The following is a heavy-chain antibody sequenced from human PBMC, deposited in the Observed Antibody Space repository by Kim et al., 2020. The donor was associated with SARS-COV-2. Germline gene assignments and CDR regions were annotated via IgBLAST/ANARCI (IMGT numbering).Heavy chain of an antibody. J-gene: IGHJ4*02. CDR2: INPNSGGT. Sequence: ASVKVSCKASGYTFTGYYMHWVRQAPGQGLEWMGWINPNSGGTYYAQKFQGRVTMTRDTSISTAYMALSRLRTDDTAVYYCATRGGNILTGYYLLDYWGQGTLVTVSS. CDR3: ATRGGNILTGYYLLDY. CDR1: GYTFTGYY. V-gene: IGHV1-2*02. D-gene: IGHD3-9*01.